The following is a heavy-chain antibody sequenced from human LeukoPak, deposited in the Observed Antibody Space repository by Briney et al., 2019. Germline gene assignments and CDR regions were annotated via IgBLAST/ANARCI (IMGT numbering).Heavy chain of an antibody. CDR1: EFTFSIYW. Sequence: GGSLRLSCAASEFTFSIYWMHWVRQAPGKGLVWVSRINSDGSYTNYADSVKGRFTISRDNAKNTLYLQMTSLRAEDTAVYYCALSETGDGSGYDAFDIWGQGTMVTVSS. V-gene: IGHV3-74*01. D-gene: IGHD3-22*01. J-gene: IGHJ3*02. CDR3: ALSETGDGSGYDAFDI. CDR2: INSDGSYT.